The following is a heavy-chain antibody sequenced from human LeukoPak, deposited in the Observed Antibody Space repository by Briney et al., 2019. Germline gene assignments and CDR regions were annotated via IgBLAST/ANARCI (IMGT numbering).Heavy chain of an antibody. V-gene: IGHV4-4*07. Sequence: SETLSLTCTVSGGSISSYYWSWNRQPARKGLEWVGRIYTSGSTNYHPSLKSRVTISVETSKNQFSLKLSPLTPATTAVYYFARLGSLYYYYYMDASGKGTTVSISS. CDR3: ARLGSLYYYYYMDA. J-gene: IGHJ6*03. CDR1: GGSISSYY. CDR2: IYTSGST. D-gene: IGHD6-6*01.